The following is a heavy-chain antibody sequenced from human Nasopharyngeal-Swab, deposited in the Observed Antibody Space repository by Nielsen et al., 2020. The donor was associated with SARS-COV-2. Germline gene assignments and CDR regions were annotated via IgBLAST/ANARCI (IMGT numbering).Heavy chain of an antibody. CDR3: ARSKHSGSYYYGMDV. CDR2: ISSSSSYI. J-gene: IGHJ6*02. D-gene: IGHD1-26*01. CDR1: GFTFSSYS. Sequence: GGSLRLSCAASGFTFSSYSMNWVRQAPGKGLEWVSSISSSSSYIYYADSVKGQFTISRDNAKNSLYLQMNSLRAEDTAVYYCARSKHSGSYYYGMDVWGQGTTVTVSS. V-gene: IGHV3-21*01.